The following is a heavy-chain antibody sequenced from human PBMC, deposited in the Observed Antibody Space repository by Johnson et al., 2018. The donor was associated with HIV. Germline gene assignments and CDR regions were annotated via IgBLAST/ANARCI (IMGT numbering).Heavy chain of an antibody. Sequence: VQLVESGGGLVQPGGSLRLSCAASGFTFSNAWMSWVRQAPGKGLEWVGRIKSKTDGGTTDYAAPVKGRFTISRDNSKNTLYLQVNSLRAEDTAVYYCAKHLDGDSNDAFDIWGQGTMVTVSS. CDR3: AKHLDGDSNDAFDI. CDR2: IKSKTDGGTT. D-gene: IGHD4-17*01. V-gene: IGHV3-15*01. J-gene: IGHJ3*02. CDR1: GFTFSNAW.